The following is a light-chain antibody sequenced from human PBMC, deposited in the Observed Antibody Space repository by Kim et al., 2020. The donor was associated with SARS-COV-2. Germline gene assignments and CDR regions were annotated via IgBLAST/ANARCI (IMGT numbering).Light chain of an antibody. Sequence: EIVLTQSPGTLSLSLGERATLSCRASQSVYSNYLAWYLQKPGQAPRLLIYGASSRASGIPDRFSGSGSGTDFTLTINRLQPDDFAVYYCQQYGTSWTFGQGTKVEIK. CDR1: QSVYSNY. CDR3: QQYGTSWT. J-gene: IGKJ1*01. V-gene: IGKV3-20*01. CDR2: GAS.